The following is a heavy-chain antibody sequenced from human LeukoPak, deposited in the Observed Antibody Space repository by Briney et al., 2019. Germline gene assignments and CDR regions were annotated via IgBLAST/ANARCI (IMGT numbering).Heavy chain of an antibody. CDR2: IYYSGST. J-gene: IGHJ6*03. D-gene: IGHD6-19*01. CDR3: ARESEGRSGPPYYYYYYYMYV. Sequence: SETLSLTCTVSGVSISSYYWSWIRQPPRKGLEWIGYIYYSGSTNYNPSLKSRVTISVDTSKNQFSLKLSSVTAADTAVYYCARESEGRSGPPYYYYYYYMYVWGKGTTVTVSS. V-gene: IGHV4-59*01. CDR1: GVSISSYY.